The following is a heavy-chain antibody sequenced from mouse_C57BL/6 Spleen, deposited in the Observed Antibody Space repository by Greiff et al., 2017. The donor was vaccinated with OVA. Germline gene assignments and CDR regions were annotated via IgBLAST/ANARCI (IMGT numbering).Heavy chain of an antibody. Sequence: VKLVESGAELARPGASVKLSCKASGYTFTSYGISWVKQRTGQGLEWIGEIYPRSGNTYYNEKFKGKATLTADKSSSTAYMELRSLTSEDSAVYFCAREDVGGRYFDVWGTGTTVTVSS. J-gene: IGHJ1*03. CDR3: AREDVGGRYFDV. CDR1: GYTFTSYG. D-gene: IGHD1-1*02. CDR2: IYPRSGNT. V-gene: IGHV1-81*01.